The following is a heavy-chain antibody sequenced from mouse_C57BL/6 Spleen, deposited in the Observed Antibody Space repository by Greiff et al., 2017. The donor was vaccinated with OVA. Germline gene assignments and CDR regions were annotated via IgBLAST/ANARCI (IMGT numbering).Heavy chain of an antibody. Sequence: QVQLQQSGAELAKPGASVKLSCKASGYTFTSYWMHWVKQRPGQGLEWIGYINPSSGYTKYNQKFKDKATLTADKSSSTAYMQLSSLTYEDSAVYYCARSVTTVVRDFDYWGQGTTLTVSS. J-gene: IGHJ2*01. D-gene: IGHD1-1*01. CDR3: ARSVTTVVRDFDY. V-gene: IGHV1-7*01. CDR1: GYTFTSYW. CDR2: INPSSGYT.